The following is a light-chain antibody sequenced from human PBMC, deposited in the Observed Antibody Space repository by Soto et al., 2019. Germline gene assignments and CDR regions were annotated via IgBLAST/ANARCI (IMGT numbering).Light chain of an antibody. CDR3: QQYGSSGT. V-gene: IGKV3-20*01. J-gene: IGKJ1*01. CDR1: QSVSSRY. Sequence: EIVLTQSPGSLSLSPGERATLSCRASQSVSSRYLGWYQQKPGQAPRLLIYGAFNRATGIPARFSGSGSGTDFTLTISRLEPEDFAVYYCQQYGSSGTFGQGTKVDIK. CDR2: GAF.